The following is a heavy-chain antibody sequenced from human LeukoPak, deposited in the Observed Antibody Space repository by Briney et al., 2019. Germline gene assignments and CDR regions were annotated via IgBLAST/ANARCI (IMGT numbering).Heavy chain of an antibody. Sequence: GGSLRLSCAASGFTFSNYWMTWVRQAPGKGLEWVANIKQDGSEKYYVDSVKGRFTISRDNSKNSVYLQVNSLRAEDTAVYYCARIGYSSSSFDYWGQGTLVTVSS. V-gene: IGHV3-7*01. CDR3: ARIGYSSSSFDY. D-gene: IGHD6-6*01. CDR1: GFTFSNYW. CDR2: IKQDGSEK. J-gene: IGHJ4*02.